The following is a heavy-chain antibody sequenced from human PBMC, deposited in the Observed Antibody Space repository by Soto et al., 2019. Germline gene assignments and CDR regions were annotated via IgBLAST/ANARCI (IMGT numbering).Heavy chain of an antibody. CDR2: ISAYNGNT. V-gene: IGHV1-18*01. J-gene: IGHJ6*03. CDR1: GYTFTSYG. CDR3: ARDRVTVTDYYYYMDV. D-gene: IGHD4-17*01. Sequence: ASVKVSCKASGYTFTSYGISWVRQAPGQGLEWMGWISAYNGNTNYAQKLQGRVTMTTDTSTSTAYMELRSLRSDDTAVYYCARDRVTVTDYYYYMDVWGKGTTVTVSS.